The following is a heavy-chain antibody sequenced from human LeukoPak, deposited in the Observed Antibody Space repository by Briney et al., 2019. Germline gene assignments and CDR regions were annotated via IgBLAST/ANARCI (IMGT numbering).Heavy chain of an antibody. D-gene: IGHD3-9*01. V-gene: IGHV4-61*02. Sequence: SQTLSLTCTVSGGSISSGSHYWSWIRQPAGKGLEWIGRIYTSGSTNYNPSLKSRVTISVDTSKNQFSLKLSSVTAADTAVYYCARHLRDDILTADAFDIWGQGTMVTVSS. J-gene: IGHJ3*02. CDR2: IYTSGST. CDR3: ARHLRDDILTADAFDI. CDR1: GGSISSGSHY.